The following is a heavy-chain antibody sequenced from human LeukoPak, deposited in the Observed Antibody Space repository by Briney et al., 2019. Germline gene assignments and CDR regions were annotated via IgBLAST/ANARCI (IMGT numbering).Heavy chain of an antibody. D-gene: IGHD5-18*01. CDR2: IKFVGSST. V-gene: IGHV3-74*01. Sequence: GGSLRLSCAASGFTFSTYWMHWVRQAPAKGLVWVSRIKFVGSSTTYADSEKGRFTISRDNAKNTLYLQMNSLRAEDTAVYYCARGAEGHNYGEFDRWGQGTLVTVSS. CDR3: ARGAEGHNYGEFDR. CDR1: GFTFSTYW. J-gene: IGHJ5*02.